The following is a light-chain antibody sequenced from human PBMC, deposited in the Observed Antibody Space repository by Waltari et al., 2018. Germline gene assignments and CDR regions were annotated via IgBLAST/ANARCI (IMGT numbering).Light chain of an antibody. Sequence: QSALTQPPSASGSPGQSVTISCTGTSSDVGVYNYVSWYQQHPGKAPKLMIYEVSKRPSGVPDRFSGSKSGRTASLTVSGLQAEDEADYYCSSYAGSNDVAFGGGTKLSVL. CDR3: SSYAGSNDVA. V-gene: IGLV2-8*01. CDR1: SSDVGVYNY. J-gene: IGLJ2*01. CDR2: EVS.